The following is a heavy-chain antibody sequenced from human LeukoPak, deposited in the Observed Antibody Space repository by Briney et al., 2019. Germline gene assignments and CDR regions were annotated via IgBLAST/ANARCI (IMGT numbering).Heavy chain of an antibody. V-gene: IGHV3-64*02. CDR2: IDSDGGST. CDR3: ARGYYDSSGYSADSLHI. J-gene: IGHJ3*02. CDR1: GFTFTKYA. D-gene: IGHD3-22*01. Sequence: PGGSLRLTCTASGFTFTKYAMHWVRQAPGKGLEYVSAIDSDGGSTYHADSVKGGFTISRDNSKNTVYLQLGSLRIEDMAVYYCARGYYDSSGYSADSLHIWGQGTTVTVSS.